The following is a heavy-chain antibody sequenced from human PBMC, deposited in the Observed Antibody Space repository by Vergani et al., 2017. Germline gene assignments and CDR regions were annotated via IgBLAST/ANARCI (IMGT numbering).Heavy chain of an antibody. CDR1: GFTFTSYA. CDR3: ANPYCSSSSCYNDWYFDL. Sequence: EVQLLESGGGLVQPGGSLRLSCAASGFTFTSYAMSWVRQAPGKGLEWVSGIGVSGGGTYYADSVKGRFTISRDNSKNTLYLQMNSLRAEDTAVYYCANPYCSSSSCYNDWYFDLWGRGTRVTVSS. CDR2: IGVSGGGT. D-gene: IGHD2-2*02. V-gene: IGHV3-23*01. J-gene: IGHJ2*01.